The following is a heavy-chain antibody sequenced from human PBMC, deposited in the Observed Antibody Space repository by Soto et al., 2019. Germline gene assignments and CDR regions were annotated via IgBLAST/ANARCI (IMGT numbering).Heavy chain of an antibody. CDR1: GGSFSGYY. V-gene: IGHV4-59*01. Sequence: SETLSLTCAVYGGSFSGYYWSWIRQPPGKGLEWIGYIYYSGSTNYNPSLKSRVTISVDTSKNQFSLKLSSVTAADTAVYYCARRYGTSMDVWGQGTTVTVSS. CDR2: IYYSGST. J-gene: IGHJ6*02. CDR3: ARRYGTSMDV. D-gene: IGHD5-18*01.